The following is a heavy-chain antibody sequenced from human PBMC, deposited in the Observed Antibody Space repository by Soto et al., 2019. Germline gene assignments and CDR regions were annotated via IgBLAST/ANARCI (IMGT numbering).Heavy chain of an antibody. CDR2: ISSSSSYI. Sequence: PGGSLRLSCAASGFTFSSYSMNWVRQAPGKGLEWVSSISSSSSYIYYADSVKGRFTISRDNAKNSLYLQMNSLRAEDTAVYYCARDPTIAPSYYGMDVSGPGTTVTVS. J-gene: IGHJ6*02. D-gene: IGHD6-13*01. CDR1: GFTFSSYS. CDR3: ARDPTIAPSYYGMDV. V-gene: IGHV3-21*01.